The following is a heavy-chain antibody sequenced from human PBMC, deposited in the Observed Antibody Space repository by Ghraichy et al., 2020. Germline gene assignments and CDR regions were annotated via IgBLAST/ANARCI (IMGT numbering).Heavy chain of an antibody. Sequence: SQTLSLTCTVSGGSISSYYWSWIRQPPGKGLEWIGYIYYSGSTNYNPSLKSRVTISVDTSKNQFSLKLSSVTAADTAVYYCARVTLTGYYPDYWGQGTLVTVSS. CDR3: ARVTLTGYYPDY. D-gene: IGHD3-9*01. CDR2: IYYSGST. V-gene: IGHV4-59*01. J-gene: IGHJ4*02. CDR1: GGSISSYY.